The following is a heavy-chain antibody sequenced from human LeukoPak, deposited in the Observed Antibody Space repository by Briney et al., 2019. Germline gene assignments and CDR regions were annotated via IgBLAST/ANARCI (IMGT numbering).Heavy chain of an antibody. D-gene: IGHD3-22*01. J-gene: IGHJ4*02. CDR2: IEDNGSRK. V-gene: IGHV3-7*01. CDR3: ARAPGNYYDSSGFYSYSDY. Sequence: GGSLRLSCAASGFTFTNYWMTWVRQAPGRGLEWVASIEDNGSRKNYGDSVKGRFTISRDNAENSLYLQMNILRVEDTAVYYCARAPGNYYDSSGFYSYSDYWGQGTLVTVSS. CDR1: GFTFTNYW.